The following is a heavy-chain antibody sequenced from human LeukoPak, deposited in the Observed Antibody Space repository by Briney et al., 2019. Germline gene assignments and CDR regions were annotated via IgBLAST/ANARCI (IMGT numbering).Heavy chain of an antibody. CDR3: ANSANYGGNSGYFDY. J-gene: IGHJ4*02. CDR1: GGSISSSSYY. Sequence: SETPSLTCSVSGGSISSSSYYWGWIRQPPGKGLEWIGSIYYSGSTYYNPSLKSRVTISVDTSKNQFSLKLNSVTAADTAVYYCANSANYGGNSGYFDYWGQGTLVTVSS. D-gene: IGHD4-23*01. V-gene: IGHV4-39*05. CDR2: IYYSGST.